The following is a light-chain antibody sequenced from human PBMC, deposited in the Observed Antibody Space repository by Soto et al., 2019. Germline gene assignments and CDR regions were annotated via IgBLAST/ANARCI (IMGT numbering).Light chain of an antibody. J-gene: IGLJ2*01. CDR3: QVWDNTNHHVG. Sequence: SYELTQPPSVSVAPGQTARIHCGGNNIGSKTVHWYQQKPGQAPVLVVYDDRDRPSGIPERFSGSNSGNTATLAISRVEAGDEADYYCQVWDNTNHHVGFGGGTKVTVL. CDR1: NIGSKT. V-gene: IGLV3-21*02. CDR2: DDR.